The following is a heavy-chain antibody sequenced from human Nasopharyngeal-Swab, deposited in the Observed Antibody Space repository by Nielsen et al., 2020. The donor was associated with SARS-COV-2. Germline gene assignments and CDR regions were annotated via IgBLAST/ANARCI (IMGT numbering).Heavy chain of an antibody. Sequence: ASVKVSCKASGYTFISYGISWVRQAPGQRLEWMGWISAYKGATNYAQKFQGRVTMTTDTSTSTAYMELRNLRSDDTAVYYCARGGVVWFGELSGYWGQGTLVTVSS. CDR3: ARGGVVWFGELSGY. CDR2: ISAYKGAT. V-gene: IGHV1-18*01. CDR1: GYTFISYG. D-gene: IGHD3-10*01. J-gene: IGHJ4*02.